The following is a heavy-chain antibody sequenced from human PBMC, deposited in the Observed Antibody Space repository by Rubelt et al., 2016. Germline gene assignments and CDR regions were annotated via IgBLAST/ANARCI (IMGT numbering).Heavy chain of an antibody. Sequence: YSGSTYYNPSLKSRVTISVDTSKNQFSLKLSSVTAADTAVYYCARDRTGPYRVADVDAFDIWGQGTMVTVSS. J-gene: IGHJ3*02. D-gene: IGHD2-8*02. CDR2: YSGST. CDR3: ARDRTGPYRVADVDAFDI. V-gene: IGHV4-39*07.